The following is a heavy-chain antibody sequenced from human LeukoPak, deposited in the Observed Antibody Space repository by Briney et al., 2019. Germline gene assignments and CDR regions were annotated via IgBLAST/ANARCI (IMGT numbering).Heavy chain of an antibody. V-gene: IGHV3-7*03. J-gene: IGHJ6*02. Sequence: PGGSLRLSCAASGFALSSHWMTWVRQVPGRGPEWVANVNRDGSGTYYLDSVKGRFTISKDNAKNSLYLQMNSLRAEDTALYHCARNNGMDVWGQGTTVIVSS. CDR3: ARNNGMDV. CDR1: GFALSSHW. CDR2: VNRDGSGT.